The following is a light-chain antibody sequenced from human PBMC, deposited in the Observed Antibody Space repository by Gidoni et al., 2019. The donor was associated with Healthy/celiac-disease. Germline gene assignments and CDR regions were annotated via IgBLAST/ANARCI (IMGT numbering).Light chain of an antibody. CDR1: SSNIGNNY. J-gene: IGLJ3*02. Sequence: QSVLTQPPSVSAAPGQKVTISCSGSSSNIGNNYVSWYQQLPGTAPKLLIYYNNKRHSGITDRFSGSKSGTSATLGITGLQTGDEADYYCGTWDSRLSAWVFGGGTKLTVL. CDR3: GTWDSRLSAWV. CDR2: YNN. V-gene: IGLV1-51*01.